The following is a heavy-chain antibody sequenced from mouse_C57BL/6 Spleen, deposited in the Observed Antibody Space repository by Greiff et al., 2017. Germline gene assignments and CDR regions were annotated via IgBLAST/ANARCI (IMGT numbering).Heavy chain of an antibody. J-gene: IGHJ4*01. D-gene: IGHD4-1*01. V-gene: IGHV1-82*01. CDR2: IYPGDGHT. CDR3: ARELGRYAMDY. CDR1: GYAFSSSW. Sequence: QVQLQQSGPELVKPGASVKISCKASGYAFSSSWMNWVKQRPGKGLEWIGRIYPGDGHTNNNGKFKGKATLTADKSSSTAYMQLSSLTSEDSAVYFCARELGRYAMDYWGQGTSGTVSS.